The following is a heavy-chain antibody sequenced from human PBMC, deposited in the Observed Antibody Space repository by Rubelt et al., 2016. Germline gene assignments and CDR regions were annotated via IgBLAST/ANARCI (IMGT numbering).Heavy chain of an antibody. J-gene: IGHJ5*02. CDR3: ARSSPPYYDILTCPPNPRGWFDP. CDR1: GGSISSYY. CDR2: IYYSGST. Sequence: GSGPGLVKPSETLSLTCTVSGGSISSYYWSWIRQPPGKGLEWIGYIYYSGSTNYNPSLKSRVTISVDTSKNQFSLKLSSVTAADTAVYYCARSSPPYYDILTCPPNPRGWFDPWGQGTLVTVSS. D-gene: IGHD3-9*01. V-gene: IGHV4-59*01.